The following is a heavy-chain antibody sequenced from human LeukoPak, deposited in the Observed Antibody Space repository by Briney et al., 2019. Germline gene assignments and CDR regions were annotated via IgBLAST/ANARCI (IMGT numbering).Heavy chain of an antibody. Sequence: GGSLRLSCAASGFTFSSYSMNWVRQAPGKGLEWVSSISSSSSYIYYADSVKGRFTISRDNAKNSLYLQMNSLRAEDTAAYYCASSIVGATKETDYWGQGTLVTVSS. V-gene: IGHV3-21*01. CDR2: ISSSSSYI. J-gene: IGHJ4*02. CDR1: GFTFSSYS. CDR3: ASSIVGATKETDY. D-gene: IGHD1-26*01.